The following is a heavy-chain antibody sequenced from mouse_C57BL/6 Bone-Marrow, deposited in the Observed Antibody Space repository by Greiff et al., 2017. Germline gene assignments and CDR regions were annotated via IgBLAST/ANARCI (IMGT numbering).Heavy chain of an antibody. CDR3: ARRYYGSSRYYFDY. CDR2: IHPNSGST. CDR1: GYTFTSYW. J-gene: IGHJ2*01. Sequence: VQLQQPGAELVKPGASVKLSCKASGYTFTSYWMHWVKQRPGQGLEWIGMIHPNSGSTNYNEKFKSKATLTVDKSSSTAYMQLSSLTSEDSAVYYCARRYYGSSRYYFDYWGQGTTLTVSS. D-gene: IGHD1-1*01. V-gene: IGHV1-64*01.